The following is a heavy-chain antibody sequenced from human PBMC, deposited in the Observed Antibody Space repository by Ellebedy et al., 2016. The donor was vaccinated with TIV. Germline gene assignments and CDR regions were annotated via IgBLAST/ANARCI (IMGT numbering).Heavy chain of an antibody. CDR3: ARLGSYGDYAVQVNSWFDR. CDR1: GFSVRSYW. V-gene: IGHV3-7*01. CDR2: IYQEGSTQ. J-gene: IGHJ5*02. Sequence: GESLKISCVASGFSVRSYWMSWVRQAPGKGLEWVANIYQEGSTQYYVDSVKGRFTISRDNAKNSLFLQMNSLRVEDKAVSCCARLGSYGDYAVQVNSWFDRWGRGTLVRVSS. D-gene: IGHD3-16*01.